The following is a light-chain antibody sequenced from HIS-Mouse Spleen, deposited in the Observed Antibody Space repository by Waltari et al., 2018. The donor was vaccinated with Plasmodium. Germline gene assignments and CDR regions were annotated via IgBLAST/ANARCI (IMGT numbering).Light chain of an antibody. CDR2: EHR. CDR3: YSTDSSGNHRV. V-gene: IGLV3-10*01. CDR1: AFPKQY. J-gene: IGLJ3*02. Sequence: SYELTQPPSVSVSPGQPARITCSGDAFPKQYSYWYQQKSGQAPVLVIDEHRKRPSGILGIFSGSSSGTMATLTIRGAQVEDEADYYCYSTDSSGNHRVFGGGTKLTVL.